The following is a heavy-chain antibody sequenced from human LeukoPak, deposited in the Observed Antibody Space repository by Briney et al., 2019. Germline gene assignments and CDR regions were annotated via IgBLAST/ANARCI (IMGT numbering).Heavy chain of an antibody. D-gene: IGHD3-3*01. CDR1: GGSISTYY. V-gene: IGHV4-59*01. J-gene: IGHJ4*02. Sequence: SETLSLTCTVSGGSISTYYWSWIRQPPGKGLEWIGYIYHRGSANYNPSLKSRIAISLDTSKNQFSLKLSSVTAADTAMYYCARAGGYYTSGNYLGYWGQGTLVTVSS. CDR2: IYHRGSA. CDR3: ARAGGYYTSGNYLGY.